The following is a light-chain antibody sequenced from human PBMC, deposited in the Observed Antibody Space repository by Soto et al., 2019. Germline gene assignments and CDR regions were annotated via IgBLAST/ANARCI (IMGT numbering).Light chain of an antibody. CDR3: QQSYNTLWT. V-gene: IGKV1-39*01. Sequence: DIQMTQSPSSLSASVGDRVTITCRASQTIRTYLNWYQQKPGKAPKLLIYAVSNLQSGVPSRFSGSGSGTDFTLTISSLQPEDFATYYCQQSYNTLWTFGQGTKVEIK. J-gene: IGKJ1*01. CDR2: AVS. CDR1: QTIRTY.